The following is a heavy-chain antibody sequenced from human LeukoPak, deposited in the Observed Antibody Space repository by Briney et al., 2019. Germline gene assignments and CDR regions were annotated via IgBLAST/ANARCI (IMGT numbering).Heavy chain of an antibody. J-gene: IGHJ3*02. V-gene: IGHV4-39*07. CDR3: ARLIVGATGGGAFDI. D-gene: IGHD1-26*01. CDR1: GGSISSSSYY. Sequence: PSETLSLTCTVSGGSISSSSYYWGWIRQPPGKGLEWIGSIYYSGSTYYNPSLKSRVTISVDTSKNQFSLKLSSVTAADTAVYYCARLIVGATGGGAFDIWGQGTMVTVSS. CDR2: IYYSGST.